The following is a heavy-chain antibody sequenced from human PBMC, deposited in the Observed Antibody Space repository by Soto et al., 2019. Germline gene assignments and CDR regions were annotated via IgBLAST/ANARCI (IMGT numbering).Heavy chain of an antibody. V-gene: IGHV4-30-2*01. CDR1: GGSISSGTYS. CDR2: IFHDGST. Sequence: SETLSLTCAVSGGSISSGTYSWNWIRQPPGKGLEWIGYIFHDGSTYYNPSLKSRVTISVGRSKNQFSLKLSSVTAADTAVYFCARDASTMRRPAGFDPWGQGTLVTVSS. CDR3: ARDASTMRRPAGFDP. D-gene: IGHD3-22*01. J-gene: IGHJ5*02.